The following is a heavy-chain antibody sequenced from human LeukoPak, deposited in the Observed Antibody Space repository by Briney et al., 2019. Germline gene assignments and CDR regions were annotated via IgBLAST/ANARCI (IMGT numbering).Heavy chain of an antibody. V-gene: IGHV1-2*02. CDR1: GYTFTGYY. D-gene: IGHD4-17*01. Sequence: ASVKVSCKASGYTFTGYYMHWVRQAPGQGLEWMGWINPNNGGTNYAQKFQGRVTMTRDTSISTAYMELSRLRSDDTAVYYCARDRHGDYFDYWGQGTLVTVSS. CDR2: INPNNGGT. J-gene: IGHJ4*02. CDR3: ARDRHGDYFDY.